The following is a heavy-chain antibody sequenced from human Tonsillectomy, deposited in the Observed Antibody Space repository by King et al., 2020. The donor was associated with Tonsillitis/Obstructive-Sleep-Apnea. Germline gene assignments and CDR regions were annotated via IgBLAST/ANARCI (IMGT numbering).Heavy chain of an antibody. CDR1: GFTFDDYT. CDR2: IRWEVGCT. D-gene: IGHD5-12*01. V-gene: IGHV3-43*01. Sequence: VQLVESGVVVVQPGGSLRLSCAASGFTFDDYTMHWVRQAPGKGLEWVSLIRWEVGCTYYSDSVKGRFTISRDNSKNSLYLQMNSLRTEDTALYYCAKDFRRSSGYDSGLDYWGQGTLVTVSS. CDR3: AKDFRRSSGYDSGLDY. J-gene: IGHJ4*02.